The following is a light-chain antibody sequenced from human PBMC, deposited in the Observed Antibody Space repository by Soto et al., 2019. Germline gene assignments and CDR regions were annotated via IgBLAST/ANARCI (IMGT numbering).Light chain of an antibody. J-gene: IGKJ1*01. V-gene: IGKV3-11*01. CDR2: DAS. Sequence: EIVLTQSPCTLSLSPGERATLSCRASQSVSTLLAWYQQKPGQAPRLLIYDASNRATGIPARFSGSGSGTDFTLTISSLEPEDFAVYYCQQRSNWPGTFGQGTKVEIK. CDR1: QSVSTL. CDR3: QQRSNWPGT.